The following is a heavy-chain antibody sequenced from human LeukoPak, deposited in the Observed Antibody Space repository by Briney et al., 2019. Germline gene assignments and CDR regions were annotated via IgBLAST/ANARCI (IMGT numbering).Heavy chain of an antibody. D-gene: IGHD1-26*01. CDR3: ARESYSGSYYDY. CDR2: IYSGGNT. Sequence: GGSLRLSCAASGFTFTNAWMNWVRQAPGKGLEWVSIIYSGGNTYYADSVKGRFTISRDNSKNTLYLQMNSLRAEDTAVYYCARESYSGSYYDYWGQGTLVTVSS. V-gene: IGHV3-53*01. CDR1: GFTFTNAW. J-gene: IGHJ4*02.